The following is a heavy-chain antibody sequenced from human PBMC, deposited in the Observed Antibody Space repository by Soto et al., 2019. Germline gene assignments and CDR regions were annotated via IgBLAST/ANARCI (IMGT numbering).Heavy chain of an antibody. CDR2: IWYDGSNK. J-gene: IGHJ6*02. V-gene: IGHV3-33*01. Sequence: LRLSCAASGFTFSSYGMHWVRQAPGKGLEWVAVIWYDGSNKYYADSVKGRFTISRDNSKNTLYLQMNSLRAEDTAVYYCARVGRGFGELLSGYYYYGMDVWGQGTTVTVSS. CDR1: GFTFSSYG. D-gene: IGHD3-10*01. CDR3: ARVGRGFGELLSGYYYYGMDV.